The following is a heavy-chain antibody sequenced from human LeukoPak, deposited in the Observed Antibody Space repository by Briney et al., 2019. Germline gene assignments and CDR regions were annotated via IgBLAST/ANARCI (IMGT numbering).Heavy chain of an antibody. D-gene: IGHD3-22*01. J-gene: IGHJ3*02. Sequence: SETLSLTCTVSGGSISSGGYYWSWLRQHPGTGREWIGYIYYSGSTYYNPSLKSRVTISVDTSKNQFSLKLSSVTAADTAVYYCAGVGSGYYFSPRSFDIWGQGTMVTVSS. V-gene: IGHV4-31*03. CDR2: IYYSGST. CDR3: AGVGSGYYFSPRSFDI. CDR1: GGSISSGGYY.